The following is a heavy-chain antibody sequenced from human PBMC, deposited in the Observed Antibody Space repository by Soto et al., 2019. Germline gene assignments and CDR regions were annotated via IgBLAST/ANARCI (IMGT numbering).Heavy chain of an antibody. J-gene: IGHJ4*02. Sequence: QVQLVESGGGVVQPGRSLRLSCAASGFTFSSYGMHWVRQAPGKGLEWVAVISYDGSNKYYADSVKGRFTISRNNSKNTLYLQMNSLRAEDTAVYYCAKDHNRWLTGDSDYWGQGTLVTVSS. CDR2: ISYDGSNK. CDR1: GFTFSSYG. V-gene: IGHV3-30*18. CDR3: AKDHNRWLTGDSDY. D-gene: IGHD7-27*01.